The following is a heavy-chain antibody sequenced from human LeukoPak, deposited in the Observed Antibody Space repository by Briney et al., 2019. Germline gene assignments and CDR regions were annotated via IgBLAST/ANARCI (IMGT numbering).Heavy chain of an antibody. CDR2: IFAGVGT. Sequence: GGSLRLSCAASGFTVSNSYMTWVRQAPGKGLEWVSIIFAGVGTYYADSVRGRFTISRDNSKNTLYLQMNSMRAEDTAVYYCARDPGYYDSSGIGGAFDIWGQGTMVTVSS. CDR3: ARDPGYYDSSGIGGAFDI. D-gene: IGHD3-22*01. J-gene: IGHJ3*02. V-gene: IGHV3-53*05. CDR1: GFTVSNSY.